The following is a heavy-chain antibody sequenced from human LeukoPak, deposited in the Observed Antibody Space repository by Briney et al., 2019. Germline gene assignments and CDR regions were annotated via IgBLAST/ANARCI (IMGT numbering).Heavy chain of an antibody. CDR2: INPNSGGT. CDR1: GYTFAGYY. D-gene: IGHD1-26*01. Sequence: ASVKVSCQASGYTFAGYYMHWVRQAPGQGLEWMGRINPNSGGTNYAQKFQGRITMTRDTSISTAYMELSRLRSDDTAVYYCARDHGELFDYWGQGTLVTVSS. V-gene: IGHV1-2*06. J-gene: IGHJ4*02. CDR3: ARDHGELFDY.